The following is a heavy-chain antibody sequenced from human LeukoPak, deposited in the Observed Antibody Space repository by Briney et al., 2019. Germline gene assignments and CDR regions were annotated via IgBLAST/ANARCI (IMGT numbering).Heavy chain of an antibody. CDR1: GFTFSNYV. D-gene: IGHD1-26*01. CDR2: ISGSGGSA. Sequence: GGSLRLSCAASGFTFSNYVMSWVRQAPGKGLEWVSSISGSGGSADYADSVKGRITISRDNSRDTLYLQMNGLRAEGTAVYYCAKGEVGATKLRDYWGQGILVTVSS. V-gene: IGHV3-23*01. J-gene: IGHJ4*02. CDR3: AKGEVGATKLRDY.